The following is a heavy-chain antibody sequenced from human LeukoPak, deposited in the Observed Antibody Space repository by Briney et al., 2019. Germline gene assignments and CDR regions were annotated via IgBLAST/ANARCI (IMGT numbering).Heavy chain of an antibody. J-gene: IGHJ4*02. CDR2: ISSSSSYI. V-gene: IGHV3-21*01. D-gene: IGHD3-22*01. Sequence: GGSLRLSCAASGFTFSSYSMNWVRQAPGKGLEWVSSISSSSSYIYYADSVKGRFTISRDNAKNSLYLQMNSLRAEDTAVYYCASDAHYYDSSGYYYAYWGQGTLVTVSS. CDR3: ASDAHYYDSSGYYYAY. CDR1: GFTFSSYS.